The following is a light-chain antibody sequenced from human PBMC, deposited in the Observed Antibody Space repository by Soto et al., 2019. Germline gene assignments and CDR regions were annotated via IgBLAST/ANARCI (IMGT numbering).Light chain of an antibody. CDR2: DAS. CDR3: QQYQSYCLT. CDR1: QSISRS. J-gene: IGKJ3*01. Sequence: DIQMTQSPSTLSASVGDRVTITCRASQSISRSLAWYQQKSGKAPKLLIYDASSLESGVPSRFSGSGFGTEFTLTISGLQPYDFATYYCQQYQSYCLTVGPGTTVDMK. V-gene: IGKV1-5*01.